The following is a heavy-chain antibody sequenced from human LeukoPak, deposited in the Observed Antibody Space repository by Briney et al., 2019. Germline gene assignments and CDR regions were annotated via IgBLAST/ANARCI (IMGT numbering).Heavy chain of an antibody. J-gene: IGHJ4*02. CDR2: IYYSGST. D-gene: IGHD4-17*01. CDR3: ASRPVTTVTTNPDY. CDR1: GGSISSSSYY. V-gene: IGHV4-39*01. Sequence: PSETLSLTCTVSGGSISSSSYYWGWIRQPPGKGLEWIGSIYYSGSTYYNPSLKSRVTISVDTSKNQFSLKLSSVTAADTAVYYCASRPVTTVTTNPDYWGQGTLVTVSS.